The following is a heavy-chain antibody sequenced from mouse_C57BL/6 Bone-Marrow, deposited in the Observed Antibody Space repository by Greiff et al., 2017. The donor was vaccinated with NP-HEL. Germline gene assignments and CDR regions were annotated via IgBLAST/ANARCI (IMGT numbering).Heavy chain of an antibody. J-gene: IGHJ1*03. CDR2: INPNNGGT. V-gene: IGHV1-26*01. D-gene: IGHD1-1*01. Sequence: VQLQQSGPELVKPGASVKISCKASGYTFTDYYMNWVKQSHGKSLEWIGDINPNNGGTSYNQKFKGKATLTVDKSSSTAYMELRSLTSEDSAVYYCAREGYYGSTNWYFDVWGTGTTVTVSS. CDR1: GYTFTDYY. CDR3: AREGYYGSTNWYFDV.